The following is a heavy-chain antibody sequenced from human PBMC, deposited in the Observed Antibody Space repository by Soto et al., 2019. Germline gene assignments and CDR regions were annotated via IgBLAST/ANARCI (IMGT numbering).Heavy chain of an antibody. V-gene: IGHV1-18*01. Sequence: ASVKVSCKASGYTFTRSGISWVRQAPGQGLEWMGWISTYNGDTNYAQTFQGRVTMTTDTSTSTVHMEVRSLRSDDTAVYYCAREGVAPYYYYGMDVCGQATTLTVSS. J-gene: IGHJ6*02. CDR3: AREGVAPYYYYGMDV. D-gene: IGHD5-12*01. CDR2: ISTYNGDT. CDR1: GYTFTRSG.